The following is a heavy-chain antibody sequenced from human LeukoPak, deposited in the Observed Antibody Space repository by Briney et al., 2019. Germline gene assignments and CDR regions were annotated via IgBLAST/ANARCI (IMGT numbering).Heavy chain of an antibody. J-gene: IGHJ1*01. CDR2: FDPEDGET. D-gene: IGHD6-19*01. V-gene: IGHV1-24*01. CDR3: ATDPGYSSGWYPYFQH. CDR1: GYTLTELS. Sequence: ASVKVSCKVSGYTLTELSMHWVRQAPGKGLEWMRGFDPEDGETIYAQKFQGRVTMTEDTSTDTAYMELSSLRSEDTAVYYCATDPGYSSGWYPYFQHWGQGTLVTVSS.